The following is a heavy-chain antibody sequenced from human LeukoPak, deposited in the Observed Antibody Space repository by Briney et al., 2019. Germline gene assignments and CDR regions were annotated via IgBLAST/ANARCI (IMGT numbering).Heavy chain of an antibody. CDR3: ARSVGTFYYYYMDV. J-gene: IGHJ6*03. Sequence: ASVKVSCKASGYTFTSYGISWVRQAPGQGLEWMGWISAYNGNTNYAQKRQGRVTMTTDTSTSTAYMELSRLRSDDTAVYYCARSVGTFYYYYMDVWGKGTTATISS. CDR2: ISAYNGNT. D-gene: IGHD1-26*01. V-gene: IGHV1-18*01. CDR1: GYTFTSYG.